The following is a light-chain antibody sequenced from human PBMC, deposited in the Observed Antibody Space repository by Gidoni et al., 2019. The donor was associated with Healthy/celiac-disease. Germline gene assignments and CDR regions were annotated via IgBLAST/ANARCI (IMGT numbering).Light chain of an antibody. V-gene: IGLV2-23*01. CDR3: CSYAGSSYV. Sequence: QSALTQPASVSGSPGQSITISCTGTSGDVWSYNLVSWYQQHPGKAPKLMIYEGSKRPSGVSNRFSGSKSGNTASLTISGLQAEDEADYYCCSYAGSSYVFGTGTKVTVL. CDR1: SGDVWSYNL. CDR2: EGS. J-gene: IGLJ1*01.